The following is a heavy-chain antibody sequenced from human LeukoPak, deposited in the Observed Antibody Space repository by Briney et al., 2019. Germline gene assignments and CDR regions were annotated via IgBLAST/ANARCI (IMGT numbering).Heavy chain of an antibody. J-gene: IGHJ4*02. D-gene: IGHD6-19*01. V-gene: IGHV3-49*04. CDR3: TRDTGYRSTH. CDR2: IRSKAYGGTT. CDR1: GFTFGDYA. Sequence: GGSLRLSCTASGFTFGDYAMSWVRQAPGKGLEWVGFIRSKAYGGTTEYAASVKGRFIISRDDSKSIAYLQMNSLKTEDTAVYYCTRDTGYRSTHWGQGTLVTVSS.